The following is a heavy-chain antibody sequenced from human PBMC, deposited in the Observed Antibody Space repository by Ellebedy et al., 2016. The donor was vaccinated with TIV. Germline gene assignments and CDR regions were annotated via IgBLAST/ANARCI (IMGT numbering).Heavy chain of an antibody. CDR2: ISAYNGNT. CDR1: GYTFTSYG. V-gene: IGHV1-18*04. D-gene: IGHD6-19*01. Sequence: AASVKVSCKASGYTFTSYGISWVRQAPGQGLAWMGWISAYNGNTNYAPKLQGKVTMTTDTSTSTAYMELRSLRSDDTAVYYCARRGWYMDDAFDIWGQGTMVTVSS. CDR3: ARRGWYMDDAFDI. J-gene: IGHJ3*02.